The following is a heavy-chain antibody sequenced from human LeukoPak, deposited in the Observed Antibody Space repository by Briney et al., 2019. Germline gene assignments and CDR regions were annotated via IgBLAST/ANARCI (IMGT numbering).Heavy chain of an antibody. J-gene: IGHJ4*02. V-gene: IGHV4-31*03. D-gene: IGHD5-24*01. CDR2: IYYSGST. CDR1: GGSISSGGYY. Sequence: SQTLSLTCTVSGGSISSGGYYWSWIRQHPGKGLEWIGYIYYSGSTYYNPSLKSRVTISVDTSKNQFSLKLSSVTAADTAVYYCARLEMATIAFDYWGQGTLVPVSS. CDR3: ARLEMATIAFDY.